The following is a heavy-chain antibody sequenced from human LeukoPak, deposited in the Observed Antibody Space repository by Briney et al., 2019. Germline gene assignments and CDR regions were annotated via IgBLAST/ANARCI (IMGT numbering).Heavy chain of an antibody. V-gene: IGHV3-11*06. CDR2: ISSSSKYI. CDR3: AKDGGRSWSQYYYYYMDV. CDR1: GFTFSDYY. Sequence: GGSLRLSCAASGFTFSDYYMSWIRQAPGKGLEWVSSISSSSKYIYYADSVKGRFTISRDNSKNTLYLQMNSLRAEDTAVYYCAKDGGRSWSQYYYYYMDVWGKGTTVTVSS. J-gene: IGHJ6*03. D-gene: IGHD6-13*01.